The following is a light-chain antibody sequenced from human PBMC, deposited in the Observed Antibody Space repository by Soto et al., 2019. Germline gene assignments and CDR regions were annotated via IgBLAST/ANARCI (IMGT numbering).Light chain of an antibody. Sequence: DIVMTQSPDSLAVSLGERATINCKSSQSVLYSSKNKNYLAWYQQKPGQPPKLLIYWASTRESGVPDRFSGTGSGTDFTLIISSLQAEDVAVYYCQQYYRTPLTFGGGTKVEIK. CDR3: QQYYRTPLT. CDR1: QSVLYSSKNKNY. J-gene: IGKJ4*01. CDR2: WAS. V-gene: IGKV4-1*01.